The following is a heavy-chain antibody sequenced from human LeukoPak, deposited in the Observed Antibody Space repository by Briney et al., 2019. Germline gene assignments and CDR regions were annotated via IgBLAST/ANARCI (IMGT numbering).Heavy chain of an antibody. Sequence: GGSLRLSCAASGFTFSIYWMSWVRQAPGKGLEWVANIKQDGSEKYYVDSVKGRFTISRDNAKNSLYLQMNSLRAEDTAVYYCARVAGPFDYWGQGNLVAVSS. D-gene: IGHD6-19*01. CDR1: GFTFSIYW. V-gene: IGHV3-7*01. J-gene: IGHJ4*02. CDR3: ARVAGPFDY. CDR2: IKQDGSEK.